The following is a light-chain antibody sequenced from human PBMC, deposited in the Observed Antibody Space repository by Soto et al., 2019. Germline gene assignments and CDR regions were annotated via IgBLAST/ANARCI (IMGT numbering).Light chain of an antibody. CDR1: QSVNNF. Sequence: ELVLTPSPATLSLSPGERATLSCRASQSVNNFLAWYQQRPGQAPRLLMYEASNRATGVPARFSGSGSGTDFTLTISSLEPEDFAIYYCQQRRNWPPTFGQGTKV. CDR2: EAS. V-gene: IGKV3-11*01. J-gene: IGKJ1*01. CDR3: QQRRNWPPT.